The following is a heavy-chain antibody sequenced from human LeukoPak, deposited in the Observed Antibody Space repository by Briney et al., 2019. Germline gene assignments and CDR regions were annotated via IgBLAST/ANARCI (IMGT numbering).Heavy chain of an antibody. J-gene: IGHJ4*02. CDR1: GYTFISYY. V-gene: IGHV1-46*01. D-gene: IGHD2-2*01. CDR3: ATGDCSSTSWQTNARCDPEWSEFDY. CDR2: INPSGGST. Sequence: ASGKVSCKASGYTFISYYMHWVRQAPGQGLEWMGIINPSGGSTSYAQKFQGRVTMTRDTSTSTVYMELSSLRSEDTAVYYCATGDCSSTSWQTNARCDPEWSEFDYWGQGTLVTVSS.